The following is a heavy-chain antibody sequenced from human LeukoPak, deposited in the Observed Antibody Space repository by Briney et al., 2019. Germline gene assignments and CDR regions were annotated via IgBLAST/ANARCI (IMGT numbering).Heavy chain of an antibody. J-gene: IGHJ4*02. D-gene: IGHD3-9*01. CDR2: INTNTGNP. CDR3: TRGNDTTGYFTY. Sequence: RASVTVSCKASGYTFTNYTVNWVRQAPGQGLEYMGWINTNTGNPTYAQDFAGRFVFSLDTSVTTTYLQINSLKAADSAVYYCTRGNDTTGYFTYWGQGTLVTVSS. CDR1: GYTFTNYT. V-gene: IGHV7-4-1*02.